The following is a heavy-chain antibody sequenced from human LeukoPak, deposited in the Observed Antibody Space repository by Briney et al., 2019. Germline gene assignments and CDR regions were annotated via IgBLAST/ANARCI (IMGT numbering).Heavy chain of an antibody. CDR3: ARVMDYYDTSTLDAFDI. J-gene: IGHJ3*02. CDR1: GFTFSDYY. D-gene: IGHD3-22*01. V-gene: IGHV3-11*01. Sequence: QTGGSLKLSCAASGFTFSDYYMSWIRQAPGKGLEWVSYISSSGSTIYYADSVKGRFTISRDNAKNSLYLQMNSLRAEDTAVYYCARVMDYYDTSTLDAFDIWGQGTMVTVSS. CDR2: ISSSGSTI.